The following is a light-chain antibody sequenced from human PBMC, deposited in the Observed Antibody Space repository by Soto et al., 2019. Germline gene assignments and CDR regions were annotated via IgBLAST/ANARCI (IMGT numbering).Light chain of an antibody. V-gene: IGKV1-5*01. CDR2: DAS. J-gene: IGKJ1*01. Sequence: DIQMTQSPSTLSASVGDRVTITCRASQSISDWLAWFQLKPGKAPKLLIYDASSLESRVPSRFSGSGSGTEFTLTISSLQPDDFATYYCQQYNNYSTFGQGTKVEIK. CDR3: QQYNNYST. CDR1: QSISDW.